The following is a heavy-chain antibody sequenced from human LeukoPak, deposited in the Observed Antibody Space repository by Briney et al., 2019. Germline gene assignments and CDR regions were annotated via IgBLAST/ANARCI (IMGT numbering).Heavy chain of an antibody. CDR1: GFTFSSYA. CDR3: ARDPDYDILTGYLDY. V-gene: IGHV3-30*04. Sequence: GGSLRLSCAASGFTFSSYAMHWVRQAPGKGLEWVAVMSYDGSNKYYADSVKGRFTISRDNSKNTLYLQMNSLRAEDTAVYYCARDPDYDILTGYLDYWGQGTLVTVSS. CDR2: MSYDGSNK. J-gene: IGHJ4*02. D-gene: IGHD3-9*01.